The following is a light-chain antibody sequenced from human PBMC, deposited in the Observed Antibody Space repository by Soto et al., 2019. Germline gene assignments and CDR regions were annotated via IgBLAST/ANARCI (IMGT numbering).Light chain of an antibody. J-gene: IGLJ3*02. V-gene: IGLV2-23*02. CDR3: CSYAGRSTWV. Sequence: QSVLTQPASVSGSPGQSITISCTGTTSNLGSYNLVSWFQQHPDKAPKLMIYEVSKRPSGVSDRFSGSKSGNTTTLTISGLQAEDEADYYCCSYAGRSTWVFGGGTKLTVL. CDR1: TSNLGSYNL. CDR2: EVS.